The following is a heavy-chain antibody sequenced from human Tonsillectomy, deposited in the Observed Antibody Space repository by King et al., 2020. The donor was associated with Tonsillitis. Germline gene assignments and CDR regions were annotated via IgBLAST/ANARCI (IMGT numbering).Heavy chain of an antibody. CDR1: GFSLSDHY. Sequence: VQLVESGGGLVQPGGSLGLSCAASGFSLSDHYLDWVRQAPGKGLEWVGRAKNKVNNYATEYAASVKGRFTIFRDDSRSSLLLQMNSLKTEDTALYYCVSYLSGLPFWGQGTLLTVSS. CDR3: VSYLSGLPF. CDR2: AKNKVNNYAT. V-gene: IGHV3-72*01. D-gene: IGHD3-3*01. J-gene: IGHJ4*02.